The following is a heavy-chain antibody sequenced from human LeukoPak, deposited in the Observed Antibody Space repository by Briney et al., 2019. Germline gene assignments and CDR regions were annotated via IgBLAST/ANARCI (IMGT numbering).Heavy chain of an antibody. J-gene: IGHJ4*02. CDR1: GGSISSGGYY. CDR3: ARGGSQQLYYFDY. Sequence: SETLSLTCTVSGGSISSGGYYWSWIRQHPGKGLEWIGYIYYSGSTYYNPSLKSRVTISVDTSKNQFSLKLSSVTAADTAVYYCARGGSQQLYYFDYWGQGTLVTVSS. CDR2: IYYSGST. V-gene: IGHV4-31*03. D-gene: IGHD6-13*01.